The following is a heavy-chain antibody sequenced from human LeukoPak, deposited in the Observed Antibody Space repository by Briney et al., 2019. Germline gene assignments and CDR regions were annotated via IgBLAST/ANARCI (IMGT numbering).Heavy chain of an antibody. CDR2: ISSTSSTI. D-gene: IGHD5-24*01. Sequence: PGGSLRLSCAASGFTFSSYSMNWVCQAPGKGLEWVSYISSTSSTIYYADSVKGRFTISRDNAKNSLYLQMKSLRDEDTAVYYCAKDGYKWNFDNWGQGTLVTVSS. J-gene: IGHJ4*02. CDR1: GFTFSSYS. V-gene: IGHV3-48*02. CDR3: AKDGYKWNFDN.